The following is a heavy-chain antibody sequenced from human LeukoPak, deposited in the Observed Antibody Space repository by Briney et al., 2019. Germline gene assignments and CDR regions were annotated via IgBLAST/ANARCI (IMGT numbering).Heavy chain of an antibody. D-gene: IGHD3-10*01. CDR1: GFTVSSYG. V-gene: IGHV3-33*06. Sequence: PGRSLRLSCAAAGFTVSSYGMHWVRQAAGKWMEWVAVIWDDGSNKYYADSVKGRFTISRDNSKNTLYLQMNSLRAEDTPVYYCAQGPSRITMVRGVIGIDYWGQGTLVTVSS. CDR3: AQGPSRITMVRGVIGIDY. J-gene: IGHJ4*02. CDR2: IWDDGSNK.